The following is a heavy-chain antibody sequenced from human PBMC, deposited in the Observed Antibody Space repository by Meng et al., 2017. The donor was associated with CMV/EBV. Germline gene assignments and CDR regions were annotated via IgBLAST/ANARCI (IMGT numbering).Heavy chain of an antibody. CDR2: ISYDVSNK. V-gene: IGHV3-30-3*01. Sequence: GGSLRLSCAASGFTFSSYAMHWVHHAPGKGLEWVAVISYDVSNKYYADSVKSRFTISRENSKNTLYLQMNSLRAEDTDVYYCARVGALPTFYGMDVWGQGTTVTVSS. CDR3: ARVGALPTFYGMDV. D-gene: IGHD1-1*01. CDR1: GFTFSSYA. J-gene: IGHJ6*02.